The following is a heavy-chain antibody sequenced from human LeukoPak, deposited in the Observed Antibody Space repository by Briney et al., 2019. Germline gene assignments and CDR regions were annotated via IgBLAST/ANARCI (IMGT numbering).Heavy chain of an antibody. V-gene: IGHV3-7*01. CDR2: ISYDGGEI. Sequence: PGGSLRLSCEVSGLTFSSYWMSWVRQAPGKGLEWVAIISYDGGEIYYVDSVKGRFTLSRDNAKSSVYLQMNSLRAEDAAVYYCARDKPRGSYDGPIFDSWGQGTLVTVSS. CDR1: GLTFSSYW. J-gene: IGHJ4*02. CDR3: ARDKPRGSYDGPIFDS. D-gene: IGHD3-16*01.